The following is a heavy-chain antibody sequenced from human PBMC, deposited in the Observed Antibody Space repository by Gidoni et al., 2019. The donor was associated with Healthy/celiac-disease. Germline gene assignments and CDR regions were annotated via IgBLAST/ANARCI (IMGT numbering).Heavy chain of an antibody. V-gene: IGHV3-23*01. CDR3: ATRAVAAAN. J-gene: IGHJ4*02. Sequence: EVQLLASGGVLVQPGGSLSLSVADSGFTFSSYAMSWVRQAPGKGLEWVSVISGSGGSTYYAESVKCLFTIARDNSKNTLYLQMNSLRAEDTAVYYCATRAVAAANWGQGTLVTVSS. CDR2: ISGSGGST. CDR1: GFTFSSYA. D-gene: IGHD6-19*01.